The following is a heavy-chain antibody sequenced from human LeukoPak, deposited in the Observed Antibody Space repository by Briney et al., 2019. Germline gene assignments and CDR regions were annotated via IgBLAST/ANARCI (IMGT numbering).Heavy chain of an antibody. CDR3: ARDRLGPSFSVSHFDL. Sequence: PGGSLRLSCATSGFTLVDYGMGWVRGAPGEGLEWLCAMSYNGAMTDYADSVKGRFTISRDNAKNSLYLRMDSLRAEDTALYYCARDRLGPSFSVSHFDLWGQGTLVTVSS. V-gene: IGHV3-20*04. J-gene: IGHJ4*02. D-gene: IGHD3-3*02. CDR2: MSYNGAMT. CDR1: GFTLVDYG.